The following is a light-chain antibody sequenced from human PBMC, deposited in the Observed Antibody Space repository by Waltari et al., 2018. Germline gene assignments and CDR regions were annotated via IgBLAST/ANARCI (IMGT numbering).Light chain of an antibody. CDR2: INSDGSH. CDR3: QTGGHGTWV. V-gene: IGLV4-69*01. Sequence: QLVLTQSPSASASLGASVKLTCTLDSGHTSNIIAWLQQHPQKGPRCLMKINSDGSHSKGDEIPDRFSGSSSGAERYLTISSLQSEDEADYYCQTGGHGTWVFGGGTKLTVL. CDR1: SGHTSNI. J-gene: IGLJ3*02.